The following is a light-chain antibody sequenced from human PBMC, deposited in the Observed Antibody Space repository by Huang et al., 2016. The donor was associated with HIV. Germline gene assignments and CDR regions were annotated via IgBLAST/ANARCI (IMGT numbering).Light chain of an antibody. V-gene: IGKV1-33*01. CDR1: QYIRKY. J-gene: IGKJ2*01. CDR2: DAS. CDR3: QQSDSLPYT. Sequence: DIQMTQSPSSLSASVGDRVTITCQESQYIRKYLNWYQQKPGKAPNLLIYDASTLQTRVPSKLVGGVSVTVFTFTIWSLQPEDIATYYCQQSDSLPYTFGQGTNLDIK.